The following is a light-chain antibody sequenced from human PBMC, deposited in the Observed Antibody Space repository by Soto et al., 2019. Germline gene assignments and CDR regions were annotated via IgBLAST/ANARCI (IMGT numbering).Light chain of an antibody. V-gene: IGKV4-1*01. Sequence: DFVMTQAPDSLAASLGARATINCKSSQSVLYNSNNKNHLGWFQQKPGHPPKLLIYGASFRPSGVPDRFSGSGSGTDFTLTISSLQAEDVAVYYCQQYYSIPFTFGQGTKLEI. CDR1: QSVLYNSNNKNH. CDR3: QQYYSIPFT. CDR2: GAS. J-gene: IGKJ2*01.